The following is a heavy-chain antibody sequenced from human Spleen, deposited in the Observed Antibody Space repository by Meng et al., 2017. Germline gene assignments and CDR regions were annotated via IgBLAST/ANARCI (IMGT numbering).Heavy chain of an antibody. J-gene: IGHJ3*02. CDR3: AKEKGRWAFDI. CDR1: GFSISTYA. V-gene: IGHV3-23*01. Sequence: GESLKISCAASGFSISTYAMSWVRQAPGKGLEWVSGISASGENTYYAGSVKGRFTISRDNSKNTLYVQMNSLRADDMAVYYCAKEKGRWAFDIWGRGTVVTVSS. CDR2: ISASGENT. D-gene: IGHD5-24*01.